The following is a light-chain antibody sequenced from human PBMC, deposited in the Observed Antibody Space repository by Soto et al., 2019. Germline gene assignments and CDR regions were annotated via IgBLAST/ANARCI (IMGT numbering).Light chain of an antibody. CDR3: QQYYGLPPLT. CDR1: QNITNN. Sequence: DIQMTQSPSSLSASIGDRVTITYQASQNITNNLSWYQQKPGKAPNLLIYHASKLAKGVTSRFSGSGSGTDFSFIITSLQREDLATYYCQQYYGLPPLTFGQGTQLEIK. V-gene: IGKV1-33*01. CDR2: HAS. J-gene: IGKJ5*01.